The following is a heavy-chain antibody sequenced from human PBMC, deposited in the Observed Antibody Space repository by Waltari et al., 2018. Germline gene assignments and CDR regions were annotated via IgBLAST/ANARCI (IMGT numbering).Heavy chain of an antibody. J-gene: IGHJ3*02. V-gene: IGHV7-4-1*02. CDR3: ARGRNGYIQDVFDI. CDR1: GYTFSDYA. D-gene: IGHD5-12*01. Sequence: QVQLVQSGSELKKPGASVEVSCSASGYTFSDYALNWVRQAPGQGPEWMGWINTNTGNPTYAQDFTGRFVFSLDASVSTAYLLITGLKADDTAVYYCARGRNGYIQDVFDIWGQGTMVSVSS. CDR2: INTNTGNP.